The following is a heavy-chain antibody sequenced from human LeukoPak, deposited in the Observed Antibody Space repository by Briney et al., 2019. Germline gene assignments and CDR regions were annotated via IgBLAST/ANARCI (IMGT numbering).Heavy chain of an antibody. CDR2: IYYSET. CDR1: GDSISRSY. D-gene: IGHD7-27*01. Sequence: SETLSLTCTVSGDSISRSYWSWIRQPPGKGLEWIGYIYYSETYYNPSLKSRVTISVDTSKNQFSLKLSSVTAADTAVYYCASLGRLPSWFDPWGQGTLVTVSS. CDR3: ASLGRLPSWFDP. V-gene: IGHV4-59*08. J-gene: IGHJ5*02.